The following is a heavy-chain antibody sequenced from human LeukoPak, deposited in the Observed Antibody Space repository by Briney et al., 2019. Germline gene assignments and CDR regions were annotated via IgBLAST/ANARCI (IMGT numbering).Heavy chain of an antibody. V-gene: IGHV4-59*01. CDR2: IYYSGST. D-gene: IGHD5-24*01. CDR3: ARVQNSRRDGYTVDY. J-gene: IGHJ4*02. Sequence: PSETLSLTCTVSSGSISSYYWSWIRQPPGKGLEWIGYIYYSGSTNYNPSLKSRVTISVDTSKNQFSLKLSSVTAADTAVYYCARVQNSRRDGYTVDYWGQGTLVTVSS. CDR1: SGSISSYY.